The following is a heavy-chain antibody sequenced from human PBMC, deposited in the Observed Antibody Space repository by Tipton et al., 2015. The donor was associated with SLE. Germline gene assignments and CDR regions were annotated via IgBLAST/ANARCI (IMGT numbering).Heavy chain of an antibody. D-gene: IGHD5-24*01. CDR1: GYPFTDYA. CDR2: IHAGNGFT. CDR3: TRGPTRDPNWVDP. J-gene: IGHJ5*02. Sequence: QLVQSGAEVQKPGASVKVSCTASGYPFTDYAIHWVRQAPGQGLEWMGWIHAGNGFTGYSQDFQGRLTIIRDTSASTAYMELTSLRPEDMAVYYCTRGPTRDPNWVDPWGQGTLVTVSS. V-gene: IGHV1-3*03.